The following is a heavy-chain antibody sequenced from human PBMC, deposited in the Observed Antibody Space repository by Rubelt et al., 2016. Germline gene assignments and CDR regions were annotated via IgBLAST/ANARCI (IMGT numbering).Heavy chain of an antibody. Sequence: QLQLQESGPGLVKPSETLSLTCTVSGGSISSSSYYWGWIRQPPGKGLEWIGEIDHSGNSNHNPSLKSRVTITVDTSKNQFSLKRSSVTAADTAVYYCARTYYDDSSGPVDYWGQGTLVTVSS. V-gene: IGHV4-39*01. D-gene: IGHD3-22*01. CDR2: IDHSGNS. CDR3: ARTYYDDSSGPVDY. J-gene: IGHJ4*02. CDR1: GGSISSSSYY.